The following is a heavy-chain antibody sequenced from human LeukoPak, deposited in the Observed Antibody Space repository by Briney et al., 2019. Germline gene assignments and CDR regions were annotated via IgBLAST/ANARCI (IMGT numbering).Heavy chain of an antibody. Sequence: GGSLRLSCAASGFTFSDYYMSWIRQAPGKGLEWVSYISSSGSTIYYADSVKGRFTISRDNAKNSLYLQMNSLRAEDTAVYYCARVGAATFYWYYMDVWGKGTTVTVSS. CDR3: ARVGAATFYWYYMDV. V-gene: IGHV3-11*04. CDR2: ISSSGSTI. D-gene: IGHD2-15*01. J-gene: IGHJ6*03. CDR1: GFTFSDYY.